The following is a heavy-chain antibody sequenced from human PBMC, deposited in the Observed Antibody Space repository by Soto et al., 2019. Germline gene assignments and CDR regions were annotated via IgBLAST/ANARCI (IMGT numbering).Heavy chain of an antibody. V-gene: IGHV1-3*01. CDR3: ARDPSSSWPLYNWFDP. Sequence: QVQLVQSGAEVKKPGASVKVSCKASGYTFTSYAMHWVRQAPGQRLEWMGWINAGNGNTKYSQKFQGRVTITRDTSASIAYMELSSLRSEDTAVYYCARDPSSSWPLYNWFDPWGQGTLVTVSS. CDR2: INAGNGNT. D-gene: IGHD6-13*01. J-gene: IGHJ5*02. CDR1: GYTFTSYA.